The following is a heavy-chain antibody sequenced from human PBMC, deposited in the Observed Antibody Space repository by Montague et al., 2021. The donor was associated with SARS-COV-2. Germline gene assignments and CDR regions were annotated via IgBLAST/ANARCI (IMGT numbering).Heavy chain of an antibody. Sequence: SLRLSFAASGFTFSNYWLSWVRQAPGMGLEWVANIKQDGSEIYYLDSVKGRFTISRDNSKNSLSLQMNSLRAGDTALYFCAGVSEGESNNSQYRAFDIWGQGTMVTVSS. CDR2: IKQDGSEI. CDR1: GFTFSNYW. J-gene: IGHJ3*02. D-gene: IGHD1-1*01. V-gene: IGHV3-7*01. CDR3: AGVSEGESNNSQYRAFDI.